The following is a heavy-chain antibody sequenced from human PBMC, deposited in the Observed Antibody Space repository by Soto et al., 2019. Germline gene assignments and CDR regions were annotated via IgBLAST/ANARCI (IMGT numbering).Heavy chain of an antibody. D-gene: IGHD2-2*01. CDR3: ARDERGTCTGSNCYYFDY. V-gene: IGHV1-18*04. Sequence: QVQLVQSGAEVKEPGASVKVSCKASGYTFTRYGFSWVRQAPGQGLEWMAWTSADNGDTNYAPKLQGRVTLTTDTSTGTAYVELRSLRSDDTAVYYCARDERGTCTGSNCYYFDYWGQGTLVTVSS. CDR2: TSADNGDT. J-gene: IGHJ4*02. CDR1: GYTFTRYG.